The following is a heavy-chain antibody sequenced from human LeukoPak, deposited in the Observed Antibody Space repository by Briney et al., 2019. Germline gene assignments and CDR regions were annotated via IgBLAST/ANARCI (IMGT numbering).Heavy chain of an antibody. J-gene: IGHJ3*02. CDR2: ISAYNGNT. CDR3: ARDRWLMYYDFWSGYSKPDDAFDI. Sequence: GASVKVSCKASGYTFTSYGISWVRQAPGQGLEWMGWISAYNGNTNYAQKLQGRVTMTTDTSTSTAYMELRSLRSDDTAVYYCARDRWLMYYDFWSGYSKPDDAFDIWGQGTMVTVSS. D-gene: IGHD3-3*01. V-gene: IGHV1-18*01. CDR1: GYTFTSYG.